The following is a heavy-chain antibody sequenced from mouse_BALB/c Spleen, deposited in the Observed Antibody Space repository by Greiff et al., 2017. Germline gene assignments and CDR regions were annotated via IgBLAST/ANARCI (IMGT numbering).Heavy chain of an antibody. CDR2: ISSGGSYT. V-gene: IGHV5-6*01. CDR3: ARHRDYDGLAY. J-gene: IGHJ3*01. CDR1: GFTFSSYG. D-gene: IGHD2-4*01. Sequence: EVKLMESGGDLVKPGGSLKLSCAASGFTFSSYGMSWVRQTPDKRLEWVATISSGGSYTYYPDSVKGRFTISRDNAKNTLYLQMSSLKSEDTAMYYCARHRDYDGLAYWGQGTLVTVSA.